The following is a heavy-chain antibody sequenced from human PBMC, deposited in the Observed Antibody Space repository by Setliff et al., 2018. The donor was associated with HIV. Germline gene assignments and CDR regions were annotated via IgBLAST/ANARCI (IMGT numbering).Heavy chain of an antibody. CDR1: GGPFTSA. Sequence: KVSCKASGGPFTSAFNWVRQVPGQGLEWMGGIIPIFGTANYAQNFGGKVTITADQSTSTSYLQLNSLRFEDTAIYYCASDSPTARFEELEDHYYYFMDVWGKGTTVTVSS. V-gene: IGHV1-69*01. CDR3: ASDSPTARFEELEDHYYYFMDV. J-gene: IGHJ6*03. CDR2: IIPIFGTA. D-gene: IGHD3-10*01.